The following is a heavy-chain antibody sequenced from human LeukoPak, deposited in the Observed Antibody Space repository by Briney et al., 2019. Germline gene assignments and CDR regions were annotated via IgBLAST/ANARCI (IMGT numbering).Heavy chain of an antibody. CDR1: GYSFTSYW. CDR2: IYPGDSDT. V-gene: IGHV5-51*01. Sequence: GESLKISCKGSGYSFTSYWIGWVRQMPGKGLEWMGIIYPGDSDTRYSPSFQGQVTISADKSISTAYLQWSSLKASDTAMYCCARHFGMYSSSWRYPDYWGQGTLVTVSS. D-gene: IGHD6-13*01. CDR3: ARHFGMYSSSWRYPDY. J-gene: IGHJ4*02.